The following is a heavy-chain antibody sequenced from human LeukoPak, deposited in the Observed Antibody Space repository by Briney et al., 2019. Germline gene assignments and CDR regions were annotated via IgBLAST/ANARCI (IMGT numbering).Heavy chain of an antibody. CDR3: ASGNYDFWSGYYFPAYGMDV. J-gene: IGHJ6*02. Sequence: GGSLRLSCAASGFTFSSYSMNWVRQAPGKGLEWVSSISSSSYIYYADSVKGRFTISRDNAKNSLYLQMNSLRAEDTAVYYCASGNYDFWSGYYFPAYGMDVWGQGTTVTVSS. D-gene: IGHD3-3*01. CDR1: GFTFSSYS. V-gene: IGHV3-21*01. CDR2: ISSSSYI.